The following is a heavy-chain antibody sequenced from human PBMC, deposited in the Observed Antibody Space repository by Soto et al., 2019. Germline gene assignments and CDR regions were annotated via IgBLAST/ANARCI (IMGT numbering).Heavy chain of an antibody. J-gene: IGHJ3*02. V-gene: IGHV3-21*01. Sequence: GGSLRLSCAASGFTFSSYSMNWVRQAPGKGLEWVSSISSSSSYIYYADSVKGRFTISRDNAKNSLYLQMNSLRAEDTAVYYCAREGGAMIASNDAFDIWGQGTMVTVSS. D-gene: IGHD2-2*01. CDR2: ISSSSSYI. CDR3: AREGGAMIASNDAFDI. CDR1: GFTFSSYS.